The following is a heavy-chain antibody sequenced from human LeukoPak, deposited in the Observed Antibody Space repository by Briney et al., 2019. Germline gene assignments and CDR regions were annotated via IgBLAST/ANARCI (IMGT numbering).Heavy chain of an antibody. J-gene: IGHJ5*02. CDR3: AGTGCSSTSCYPNWFDP. V-gene: IGHV1-69*05. CDR2: IIPIFGTA. D-gene: IGHD2-2*01. Sequence: SVKVSCKASGGTFSSYAISWVRQAPGQGLEWMGGIIPIFGTANYAQKFQGRVTITTNESTSTAHMELSSLRSEDTAVYYCAGTGCSSTSCYPNWFDPWGQGTLVTVSS. CDR1: GGTFSSYA.